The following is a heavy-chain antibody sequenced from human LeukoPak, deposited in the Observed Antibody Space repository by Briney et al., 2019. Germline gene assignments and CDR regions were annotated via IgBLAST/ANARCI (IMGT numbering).Heavy chain of an antibody. V-gene: IGHV4-59*01. CDR3: ARGAVVGKMSWFDP. D-gene: IGHD6-19*01. CDR1: GASISSYY. J-gene: IGHJ5*02. Sequence: PSETLSLTCTVSGASISSYYWIWIRQPQGKGQEWIGHIYYDGSTNYNPSLKSRVTISVDTSKNQFSLNLSSVTAADTAVYYCARGAVVGKMSWFDPWGQGTLVTVSS. CDR2: IYYDGST.